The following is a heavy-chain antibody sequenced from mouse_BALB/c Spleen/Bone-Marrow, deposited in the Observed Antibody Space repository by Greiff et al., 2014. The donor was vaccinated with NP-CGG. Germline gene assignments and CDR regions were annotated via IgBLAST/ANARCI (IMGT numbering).Heavy chain of an antibody. CDR2: INPYNGGT. V-gene: IGHV1-18*01. D-gene: IGHD2-1*01. Sequence: SGPELVKPGASMKISCKASGYSFTGYTVNWVKQSHGKNLEWIGLINPYNGGTSYNQKFKGKAALTVDKSSSTAYMELLSLTSEDSAVYYCASYYGNYWYFDVWGVGTTVTVSS. J-gene: IGHJ1*01. CDR1: GYSFTGYT. CDR3: ASYYGNYWYFDV.